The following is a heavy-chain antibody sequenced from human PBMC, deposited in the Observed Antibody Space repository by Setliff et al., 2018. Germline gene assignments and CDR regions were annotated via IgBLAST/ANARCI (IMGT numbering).Heavy chain of an antibody. CDR1: GASISTTYYY. V-gene: IGHV4-39*07. Sequence: SEILSLTCSVSGASISTTYYYWDWIRQSPEKGLEWIGTIYQNGITYYNPSVKSRVTISVDKSKNQFSLSLGSGTAADTAVYYCATDGPVLNGDYISWGQGTLVTVSS. CDR3: ATDGPVLNGDYIS. J-gene: IGHJ5*02. CDR2: IYQNGIT. D-gene: IGHD3-10*01.